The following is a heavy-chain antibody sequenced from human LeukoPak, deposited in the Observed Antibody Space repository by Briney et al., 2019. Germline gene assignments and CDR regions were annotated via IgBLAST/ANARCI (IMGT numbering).Heavy chain of an antibody. CDR3: ASSRSGWYDAFDI. V-gene: IGHV4-34*01. CDR2: INHSGST. J-gene: IGHJ3*02. CDR1: GGSFSGYY. D-gene: IGHD6-19*01. Sequence: PSETLSLTCAVYGGSFSGYYWSWIRQPPGKGLEWIGEINHSGSTNYNPSLKSRVTISVDTSKNQFSLKLSSVTAADTAVYYCASSRSGWYDAFDIWAQGTMVTVSS.